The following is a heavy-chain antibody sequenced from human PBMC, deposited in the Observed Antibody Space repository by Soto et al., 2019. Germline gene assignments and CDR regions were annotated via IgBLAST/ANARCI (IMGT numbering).Heavy chain of an antibody. D-gene: IGHD5-18*01. CDR2: IRPSGGRT. J-gene: IGHJ4*02. V-gene: IGHV1-46*01. Sequence: QVHLVQSGAEVKKPGASVKVSCKASGYTFTNYYIHWVRQAPGQGLEWLGIIRPSGGRTEYAQRFQGRVNMTRDTSTSTVYMELNSLTSEDTAVYYCAREPNESYYFDYWGQGTLVTVSS. CDR3: AREPNESYYFDY. CDR1: GYTFTNYY.